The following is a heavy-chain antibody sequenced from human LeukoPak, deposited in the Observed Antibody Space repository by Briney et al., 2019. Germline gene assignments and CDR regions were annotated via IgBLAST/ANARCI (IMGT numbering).Heavy chain of an antibody. CDR3: ARVYDSSGYYYFDY. CDR2: ISAYNGNT. CDR1: GGTFSSYA. V-gene: IGHV1-18*01. D-gene: IGHD3-22*01. J-gene: IGHJ4*02. Sequence: ASVKVSCKASGGTFSSYAISWVRQAPGQGLEWMGWISAYNGNTNYAQKLQGRVTMTTDTSTSTAYMELRSLRSDDTAVYYCARVYDSSGYYYFDYWGQGTLVTVSS.